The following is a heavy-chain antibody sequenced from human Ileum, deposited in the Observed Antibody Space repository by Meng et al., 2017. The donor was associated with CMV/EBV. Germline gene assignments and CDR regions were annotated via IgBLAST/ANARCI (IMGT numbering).Heavy chain of an antibody. V-gene: IGHV3-23*01. Sequence: GESLKISCAASGFAFSNYAMSWVRQAPGKGLEWVSVITGSGGSTYYADSVKGRFTVSRDNARNSLYLQMDSLRAEDTAVYYCARDRLERPQYYYYGMDVWGQGTTVTVSS. CDR3: ARDRLERPQYYYYGMDV. CDR2: ITGSGGST. CDR1: GFAFSNYA. D-gene: IGHD1-1*01. J-gene: IGHJ6*02.